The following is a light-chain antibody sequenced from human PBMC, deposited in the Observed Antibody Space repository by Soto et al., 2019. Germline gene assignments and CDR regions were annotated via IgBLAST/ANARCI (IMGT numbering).Light chain of an antibody. CDR1: SSNIGSNY. CDR2: RNN. CDR3: AAWDDSLSAYYV. V-gene: IGLV1-47*01. J-gene: IGLJ1*01. Sequence: QSALTQPPSASGTPGQRVTISSSGSSSNIGSNYVSWYQQLPGTAPKLLIYRNNQRPSGVPDRFSGSKSGTSASLAISGLRSEDEADYYCAAWDDSLSAYYVFGTGTKVTVL.